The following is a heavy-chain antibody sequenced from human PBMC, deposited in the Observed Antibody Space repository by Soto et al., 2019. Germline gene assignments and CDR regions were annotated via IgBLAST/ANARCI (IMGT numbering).Heavy chain of an antibody. CDR2: IYYSGST. CDR3: ARHDQRPRIQLWYYYYYYMDV. Sequence: SETLSLTCTVSGGSISSSSYYWGWIRQPPGKGLEWIGGIYYSGSTYYNPSLKSRVTISVDTSKNQFSLKLSSVTAADTAVYYCARHDQRPRIQLWYYYYYYMDVWGKGTTVTVSS. CDR1: GGSISSSSYY. D-gene: IGHD5-18*01. J-gene: IGHJ6*03. V-gene: IGHV4-39*01.